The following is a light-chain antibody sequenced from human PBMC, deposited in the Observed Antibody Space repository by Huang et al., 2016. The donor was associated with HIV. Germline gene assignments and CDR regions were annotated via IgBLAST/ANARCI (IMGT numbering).Light chain of an antibody. Sequence: EIVLTQSPATLSASPGERATLSCRASQSVSRYLVWYQQKPGQAPRLLIYDASNRATGIPARFSGSGSGTDFTLTSSSLEPEDFAVYYCQQRGNWPPFTFGGGTKVEIK. CDR2: DAS. J-gene: IGKJ4*01. V-gene: IGKV3-11*01. CDR1: QSVSRY. CDR3: QQRGNWPPFT.